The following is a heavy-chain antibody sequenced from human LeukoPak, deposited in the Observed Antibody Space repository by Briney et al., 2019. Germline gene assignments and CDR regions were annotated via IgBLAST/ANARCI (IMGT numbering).Heavy chain of an antibody. CDR3: AKGEAMDGIFDY. D-gene: IGHD5-18*01. Sequence: GGSLRLSCAASGFTFSSYWMHWVRQAPGKGLVWVSRINSDGSSTSYADSVKGRFTISRDNAKNTLYLQMNSLRAEDTALYYCAKGEAMDGIFDYWGQGTLVTVSS. CDR2: INSDGSST. V-gene: IGHV3-74*01. J-gene: IGHJ4*02. CDR1: GFTFSSYW.